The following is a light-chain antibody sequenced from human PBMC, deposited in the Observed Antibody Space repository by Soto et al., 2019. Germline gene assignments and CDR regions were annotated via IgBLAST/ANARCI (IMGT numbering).Light chain of an antibody. CDR1: QSVSPN. Sequence: EIVLTQSPGTLSLSPGERATLSCRASQSVSPNLAWYQQKPGQAPRLLIYDASRRATGIPDRFSGSGSGTDFSLTISRLEPEDFAVYYCQHYDSARWTFGLGTKVDIK. V-gene: IGKV3-20*01. J-gene: IGKJ1*01. CDR2: DAS. CDR3: QHYDSARWT.